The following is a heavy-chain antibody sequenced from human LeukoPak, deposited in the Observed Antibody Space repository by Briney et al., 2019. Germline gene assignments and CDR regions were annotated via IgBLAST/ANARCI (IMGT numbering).Heavy chain of an antibody. CDR2: INPNSGNT. V-gene: IGHV1-46*01. Sequence: ASVKVSCKASGYTFTSYYMSWVRQAPGQGLEWMGLINPNSGNTNYAQKFQGRVTMTRDASTSTVYMELSSLRSEDTAVYYCARAYSSGWYLNWFDPWGQGTLVTVSS. CDR1: GYTFTSYY. D-gene: IGHD6-13*01. J-gene: IGHJ5*02. CDR3: ARAYSSGWYLNWFDP.